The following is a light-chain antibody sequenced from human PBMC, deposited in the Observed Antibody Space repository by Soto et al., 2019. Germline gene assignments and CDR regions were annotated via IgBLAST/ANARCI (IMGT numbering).Light chain of an antibody. CDR2: GAS. Sequence: PATLSVSPGERATLSCRASQSVSSSFLAWYQQKPGQAPRLLIYGASSRATGIPDRFSGSGSGTDFTLTISRLEPEDFAVYYCQQYGSSRTWTFGQGTKVDIK. CDR3: QQYGSSRTWT. J-gene: IGKJ1*01. V-gene: IGKV3-20*01. CDR1: QSVSSSF.